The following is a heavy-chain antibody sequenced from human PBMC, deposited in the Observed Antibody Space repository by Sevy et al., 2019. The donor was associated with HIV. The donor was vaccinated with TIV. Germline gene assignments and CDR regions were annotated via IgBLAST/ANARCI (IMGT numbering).Heavy chain of an antibody. CDR1: GYTLTALS. J-gene: IGHJ4*02. CDR2: FDEDGEI. D-gene: IGHD2-2*01. CDR3: ATDIVVGRDY. Sequence: ASVKVSCKVSGYTLTALSMHWVRQAPGKGLEWMGGFDEDGEIMYAQKFQGRVTMTEDTSTDTAYMELSSLRSEVTAMYYCATDIVVGRDYWGQGTLVTVSS. V-gene: IGHV1-24*01.